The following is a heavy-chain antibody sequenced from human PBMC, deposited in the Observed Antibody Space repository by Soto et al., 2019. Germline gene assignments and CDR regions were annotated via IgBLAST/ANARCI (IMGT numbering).Heavy chain of an antibody. V-gene: IGHV5-10-1*01. CDR2: IDPSNSYI. D-gene: IGHD1-1*01. CDR3: ARRLSGPKEEYNAYYFYGLDF. CDR1: GYSFTTHW. Sequence: GESLKISCQGSGYSFTTHWITWVRQTPGKGLEWMGRIDPSNSYINYSPSFQGHVTISVDRSISTAYLQWCRLEASDKAIYYRARRLSGPKEEYNAYYFYGLDFWGQGTKVTV. J-gene: IGHJ6*02.